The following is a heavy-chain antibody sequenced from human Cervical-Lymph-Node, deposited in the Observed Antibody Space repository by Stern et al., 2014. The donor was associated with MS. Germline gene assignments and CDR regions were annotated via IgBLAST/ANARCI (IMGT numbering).Heavy chain of an antibody. CDR2: IYHSGTT. J-gene: IGHJ4*02. V-gene: IGHV4-4*02. CDR3: ARVNSGYNWFDY. Sequence: QVQLVESGPGLVKPSGTLSLTCTVSGGSISNTNWWGWVRQTPGMGLEWIGEIYHSGTTNFSPSLKSRLTMSVDKSQKQFSLELKSVTAADTAVYYCARVNSGYNWFDYWGQGTLVTVSS. CDR1: GGSISNTNW. D-gene: IGHD5-12*01.